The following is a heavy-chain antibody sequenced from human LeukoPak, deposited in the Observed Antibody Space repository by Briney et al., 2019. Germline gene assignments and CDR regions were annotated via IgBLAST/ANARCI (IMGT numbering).Heavy chain of an antibody. CDR2: INPNSGDT. V-gene: IGHV1-2*02. D-gene: IGHD2-8*01. CDR3: ATLMAHLDY. J-gene: IGHJ4*02. CDR1: GYTFTDCH. Sequence: ASVKVSCKAFGYTFTDCHMHWVRQAPGQGLEWMGWINPNSGDTNYAQKFQGRVTVTRDTTISTAYMELSRLRSDDTAVFYCATLMAHLDYWGQGTLVTVSS.